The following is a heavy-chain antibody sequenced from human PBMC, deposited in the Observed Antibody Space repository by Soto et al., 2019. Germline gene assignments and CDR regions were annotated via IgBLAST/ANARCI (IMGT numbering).Heavy chain of an antibody. Sequence: ASVKVSCKASGYTFTSYGISWVRQAPGQGLEWMGWISAYNGNTNYAQKLQGRVTMATDTSTSTAYMELRSLRSDDTAVYYCARDADYGTENDFDYWGQGTLVTVSS. CDR3: ARDADYGTENDFDY. CDR1: GYTFTSYG. V-gene: IGHV1-18*01. CDR2: ISAYNGNT. D-gene: IGHD4-17*01. J-gene: IGHJ4*02.